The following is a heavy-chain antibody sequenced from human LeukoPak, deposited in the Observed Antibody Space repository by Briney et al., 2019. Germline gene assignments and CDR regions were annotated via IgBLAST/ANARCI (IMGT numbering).Heavy chain of an antibody. CDR1: GGSISSYY. CDR3: ARTLRYCSSTSCYYYYYYMDV. J-gene: IGHJ6*03. CDR2: IYTSGST. D-gene: IGHD2-2*01. V-gene: IGHV4-4*07. Sequence: SETLSLTCTVSGGSISSYYSSWIRQPAGKGLDWIGRIYTSGSTNYNPSLKSLVTMSVDTSKNQFPLKLSSVNAADTAVYYCARTLRYCSSTSCYYYYYYMDVWGKGTTVTVSS.